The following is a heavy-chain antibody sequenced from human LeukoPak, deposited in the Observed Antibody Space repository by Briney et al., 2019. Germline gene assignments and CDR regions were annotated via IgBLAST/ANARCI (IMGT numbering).Heavy chain of an antibody. CDR1: GGSISSGGYS. V-gene: IGHV4-30-2*01. J-gene: IGHJ4*02. CDR2: IYPSGST. Sequence: SQTLSLTCTVSGGSISSGGYSWSWIRQPPGKGLEWLGYIYPSGSTYYNPSLKSRVTISVDTSKNQFSLKLSSVTAADTAMYYCATYNGNYGGVYWGQGTLVTVSS. CDR3: ATYNGNYGGVY. D-gene: IGHD4-23*01.